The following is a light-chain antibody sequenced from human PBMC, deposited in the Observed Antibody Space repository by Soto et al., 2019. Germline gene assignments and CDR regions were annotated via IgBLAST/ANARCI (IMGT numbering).Light chain of an antibody. Sequence: DILLTQAPSSLSLSLGDRATLTCRASQGVSSSLAWYQQKPGQAPGLLIYAASNLPAGIPARFSGSGSGTDFTLTISSLEPVDFAVYYCQQRSYWPITFGQGTRLAIK. CDR2: AAS. CDR1: QGVSSS. V-gene: IGKV3-11*01. CDR3: QQRSYWPIT. J-gene: IGKJ5*01.